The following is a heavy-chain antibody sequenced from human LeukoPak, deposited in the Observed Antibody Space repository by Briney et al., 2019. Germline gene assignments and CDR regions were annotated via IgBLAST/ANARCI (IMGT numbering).Heavy chain of an antibody. J-gene: IGHJ4*02. CDR1: GFTFSSYG. CDR3: AKVRSISTSEY. V-gene: IGHV3-30*02. D-gene: IGHD3-3*02. CDR2: IRYDGSNK. Sequence: GGSLRLSCAASGFTFSSYGMHWVRQVPGKGLGWVAFIRYDGSNKDYADSVKGRFTVSRDNSKNTLYLQLNSLRAEDTALYYCAKVRSISTSEYWGRGTLVTVSS.